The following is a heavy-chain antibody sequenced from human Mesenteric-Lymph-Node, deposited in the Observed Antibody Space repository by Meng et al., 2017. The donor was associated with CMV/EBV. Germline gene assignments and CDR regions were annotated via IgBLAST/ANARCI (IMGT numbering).Heavy chain of an antibody. V-gene: IGHV3-48*03. D-gene: IGHD6-6*01. J-gene: IGHJ4*02. Sequence: GGSLRLSCAASGFTFSSYEMNWVRQAPGKGLEWVSYISSSGSTIYYADSVKGRFTISRDNAKNSLYLQMNSLRAEDTAVYYCAREEASSSYFDYWGQGTLVTVSS. CDR3: AREEASSSYFDY. CDR2: ISSSGSTI. CDR1: GFTFSSYE.